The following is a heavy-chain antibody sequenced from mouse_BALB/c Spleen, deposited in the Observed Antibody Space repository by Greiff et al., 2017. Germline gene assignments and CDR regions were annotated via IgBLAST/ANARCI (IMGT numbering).Heavy chain of an antibody. CDR1: GYTFSSYW. D-gene: IGHD1-1*01. CDR3: ARCQYYGSSSYYYAMDY. CDR2: ILPGSGST. V-gene: IGHV1-9*01. J-gene: IGHJ4*01. Sequence: QVQLQQSGAELMKPGASVKISCKATGYTFSSYWIEWVKQRPGHGLEWIGEILPGSGSTNYNEKFKGKATFTADTSSNTAYMQLSSLTSEDSAVYYCARCQYYGSSSYYYAMDYWGQGTSVTVSS.